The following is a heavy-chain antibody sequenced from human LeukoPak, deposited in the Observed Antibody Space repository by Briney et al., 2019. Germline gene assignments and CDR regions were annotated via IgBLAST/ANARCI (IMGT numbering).Heavy chain of an antibody. D-gene: IGHD4-17*01. CDR1: GGSFSSYY. V-gene: IGHV4-34*01. Sequence: SETLSLTCAVYGGSFSSYYWSWIRQPPGKGLEWIGEINQSGSTNYNPSLKSRVTMSIDTAKNQFSLKLSSVTAADTAVYYCARGYYGDYSFDYWGQGTLVTVSS. J-gene: IGHJ4*02. CDR3: ARGYYGDYSFDY. CDR2: INQSGST.